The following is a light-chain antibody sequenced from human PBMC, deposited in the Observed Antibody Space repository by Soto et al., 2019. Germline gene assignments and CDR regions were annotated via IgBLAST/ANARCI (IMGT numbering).Light chain of an antibody. J-gene: IGKJ1*01. Sequence: VLAQSTATVSVSPGERATLSCWASQSVSNYFVWHQQKPGQAPRLLIYDASKRATGIPARFSGSGSGTDFTLTISSLEPEDFAVYYCQQRSIWPWTFGQGTKVDI. V-gene: IGKV3-11*01. CDR3: QQRSIWPWT. CDR1: QSVSNY. CDR2: DAS.